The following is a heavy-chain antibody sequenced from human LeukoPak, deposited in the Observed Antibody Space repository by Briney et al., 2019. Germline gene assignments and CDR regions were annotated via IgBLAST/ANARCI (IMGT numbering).Heavy chain of an antibody. D-gene: IGHD3-10*01. CDR3: AKYGSGSYYYFDY. CDR2: ISGSGGST. Sequence: GGSLRLSCAASGFTFSSYAMSWVRHAPGKGLELVSAISGSGGSTYYADSVKGRFTISRDNSKNTLYLQMNSLRAEDAAVYYCAKYGSGSYYYFDYWGQGTLVTVSS. J-gene: IGHJ4*02. V-gene: IGHV3-23*01. CDR1: GFTFSSYA.